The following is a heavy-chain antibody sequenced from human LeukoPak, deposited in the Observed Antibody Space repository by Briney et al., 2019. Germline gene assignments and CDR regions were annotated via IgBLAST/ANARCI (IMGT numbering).Heavy chain of an antibody. Sequence: GGSLRLSCAASGFTFSSYWMSWVRQAPGKRLEWVANIKQDGSEKYYVDSVKGRFTISRDNSKNTLYLQMNSLRAEDTAVYYCARDLNVWGAFQQLVSSYFDYWGQGTLVTVSS. CDR3: ARDLNVWGAFQQLVSSYFDY. CDR2: IKQDGSEK. D-gene: IGHD6-13*01. CDR1: GFTFSSYW. V-gene: IGHV3-7*01. J-gene: IGHJ4*02.